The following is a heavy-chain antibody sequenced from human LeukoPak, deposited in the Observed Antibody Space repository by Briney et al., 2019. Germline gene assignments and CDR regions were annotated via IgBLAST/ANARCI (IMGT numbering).Heavy chain of an antibody. CDR3: ARDLRRTTLDY. D-gene: IGHD4-11*01. CDR1: GFAFNNYG. V-gene: IGHV3-33*01. CDR2: MWSEDNSQ. Sequence: PGGSLRLSCAASGFAFNNYGMHWVRQAPGKGLEWVGVMWSEDNSQHYADSVKGRFTISKDSSKNTLYLQMNSLRAEDTAVYYCARDLRRTTLDYWGQGTLVTVSS. J-gene: IGHJ4*02.